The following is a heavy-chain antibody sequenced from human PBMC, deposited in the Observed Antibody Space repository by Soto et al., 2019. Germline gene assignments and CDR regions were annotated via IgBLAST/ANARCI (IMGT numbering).Heavy chain of an antibody. CDR3: ARFTTVSEKWFDS. V-gene: IGHV2-5*02. J-gene: IGHJ5*01. CDR2: ISWDDDQ. D-gene: IGHD4-17*01. Sequence: QITLKESGPTLVKSTQTLTLTCTFSGFSLSTSGVGVGWIRQPPGKALEWLALISWDDDQRFRPSLKTRLTIVKDTSKNQVVLTMTNMDPVDTATYYGARFTTVSEKWFDSWGQGIQVTVTS. CDR1: GFSLSTSGVG.